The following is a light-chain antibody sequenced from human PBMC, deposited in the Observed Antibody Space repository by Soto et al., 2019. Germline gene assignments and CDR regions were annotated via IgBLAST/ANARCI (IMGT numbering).Light chain of an antibody. CDR3: QQYNSYGT. Sequence: DIQMTQSPSTLSASVGDRVTITCRASQSISTWLAWYQQKPGKAPKLLIYDASSLESGVPSRFSGSGSGTEFTLTISSLQPDDLATYYCQQYNSYGTFGRGTKVEIK. J-gene: IGKJ1*01. CDR2: DAS. V-gene: IGKV1-5*01. CDR1: QSISTW.